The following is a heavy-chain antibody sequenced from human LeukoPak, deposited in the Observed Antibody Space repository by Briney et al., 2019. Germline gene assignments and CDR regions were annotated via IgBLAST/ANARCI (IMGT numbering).Heavy chain of an antibody. CDR1: GGTFSSYA. Sequence: ASVKVSCKASGGTFSSYAISWVRQAPGQGLEWMGGIIPIFGTANYAQKFQGRVTITADKSTSTAYMELSSLRSEDTAVYYCASTYYYDSSGYPYYMDVWGKGTTVTVSS. J-gene: IGHJ6*03. D-gene: IGHD3-22*01. V-gene: IGHV1-69*06. CDR3: ASTYYYDSSGYPYYMDV. CDR2: IIPIFGTA.